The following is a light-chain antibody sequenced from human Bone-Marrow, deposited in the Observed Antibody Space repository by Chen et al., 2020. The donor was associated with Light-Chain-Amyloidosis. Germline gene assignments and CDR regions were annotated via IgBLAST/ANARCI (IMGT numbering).Light chain of an antibody. CDR2: QAS. V-gene: IGKV1-5*03. CDR1: HTNSAW. Sequence: DIQMTQSPSTLSASVGDRVTITCRASHTNSAWLAWYQQKPGKAPKVLIYQASSLESGVPSRFSGSGSGTEFTLTISSLQPDDFATYYCHQYKSFPWTFGHGTKVE. J-gene: IGKJ1*01. CDR3: HQYKSFPWT.